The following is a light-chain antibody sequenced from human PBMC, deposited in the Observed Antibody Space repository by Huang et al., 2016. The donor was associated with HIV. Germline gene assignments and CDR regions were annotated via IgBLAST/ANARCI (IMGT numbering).Light chain of an antibody. CDR1: QSVSSN. V-gene: IGKV3-15*01. CDR3: QQYNNWPPLT. Sequence: EIVMTQSPATLSVSPGERATLSFRASQSVSSNLAWYQQKPGQAPRLLSYGASTRATGIPARLSGSGSGTEFTLTISSLQSEDFAVYYCQQYNNWPPLTFGGGTKVEIK. CDR2: GAS. J-gene: IGKJ4*01.